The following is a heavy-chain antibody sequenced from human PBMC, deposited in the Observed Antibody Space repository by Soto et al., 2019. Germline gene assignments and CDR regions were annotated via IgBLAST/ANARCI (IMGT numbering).Heavy chain of an antibody. J-gene: IGHJ4*02. D-gene: IGHD6-19*01. CDR1: GFTLSNFA. CDR3: ARGHSSGWSHLDY. Sequence: QVQLVDSGGGVVQPGRSLRLSCSASGFTLSNFAMHWVRQAPGKGLEWVAVISHDGSNEYYADSVQGRFTIFRDNFKDKLYLQMNSLRAEDTAVYYCARGHSSGWSHLDYWGQGTLVTVSS. CDR2: ISHDGSNE. V-gene: IGHV3-30-3*01.